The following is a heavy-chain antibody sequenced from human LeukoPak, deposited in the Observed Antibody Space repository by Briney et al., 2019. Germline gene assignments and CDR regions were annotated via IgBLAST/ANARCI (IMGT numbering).Heavy chain of an antibody. J-gene: IGHJ6*03. Sequence: PGGSLRLSCAASGFTFSSYAMSWVRQAPGKGLEWVSAISGSGGSTYYADSVKGRFTISRDNSKNTLYLQMNSLRAEDTAVYYCANLPRVSLGYCSSTSCYRADYYYYMDVWGKGTTVTVSS. V-gene: IGHV3-23*01. CDR3: ANLPRVSLGYCSSTSCYRADYYYYMDV. D-gene: IGHD2-2*02. CDR1: GFTFSSYA. CDR2: ISGSGGST.